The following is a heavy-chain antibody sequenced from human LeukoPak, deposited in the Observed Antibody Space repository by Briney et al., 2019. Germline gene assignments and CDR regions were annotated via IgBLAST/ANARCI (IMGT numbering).Heavy chain of an antibody. J-gene: IGHJ4*02. Sequence: SETLSLTCAVYGGSFSGYYWSWIRQPPGKGLEWIGSIYYSGSTYYNPSLKSRVTISVDTSKNQFSLKLSSVTAADTAVYYCARRKLTYYYDSSGTFDYWGQGTLVTVSS. CDR2: IYYSGST. CDR3: ARRKLTYYYDSSGTFDY. CDR1: GGSFSGYY. D-gene: IGHD3-22*01. V-gene: IGHV4-34*01.